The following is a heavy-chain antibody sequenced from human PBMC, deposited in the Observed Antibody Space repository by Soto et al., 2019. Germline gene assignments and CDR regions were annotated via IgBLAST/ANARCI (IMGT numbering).Heavy chain of an antibody. D-gene: IGHD4-4*01. V-gene: IGHV4-34*01. J-gene: IGHJ5*02. CDR1: GGSFSGYY. CDR2: INHSGGT. Sequence: PSETLSLTCAVYGGSFSGYYWSWIRQPPGKGLEWIGEINHSGGTNYNPSLKSRVTISVDTSKNQFSLKLSSVTAADTAVYYCARGIDYSNSPNWFDPWGQGTLVTVSS. CDR3: ARGIDYSNSPNWFDP.